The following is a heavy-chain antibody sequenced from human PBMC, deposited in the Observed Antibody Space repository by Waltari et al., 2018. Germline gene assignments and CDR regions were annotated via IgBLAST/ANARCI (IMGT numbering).Heavy chain of an antibody. J-gene: IGHJ5*02. D-gene: IGHD2-21*02. V-gene: IGHV3-7*01. CDR1: GLTCSSSW. Sequence: EVQLVESDGGWVQPEESLKLSCADSGLTCSSSWMNWDHKAPGNGFECVANIKDVGSEQSYVDSVKVRFTISRDNVKNSLYLERNRLRAEDTAVYSGAISDGCGMNWFDPWGQGTLVTVSS. CDR3: AISDGCGMNWFDP. CDR2: IKDVGSEQ.